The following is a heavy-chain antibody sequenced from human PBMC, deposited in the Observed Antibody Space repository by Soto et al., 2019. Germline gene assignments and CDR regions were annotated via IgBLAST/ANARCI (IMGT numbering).Heavy chain of an antibody. V-gene: IGHV4-59*01. D-gene: IGHD3-3*01. J-gene: IGHJ6*03. Sequence: SETLSLTCTVSGGSISSYYWSWIRQPPGKGLEWIGYIYYSGSTNYNPSLKSRVTISVDTSKNQFSLKLSSVTAADTAVYYCTRGRQIRRFLETRDYYYYYMDVWGKGTTVTVSS. CDR2: IYYSGST. CDR3: TRGRQIRRFLETRDYYYYYMDV. CDR1: GGSISSYY.